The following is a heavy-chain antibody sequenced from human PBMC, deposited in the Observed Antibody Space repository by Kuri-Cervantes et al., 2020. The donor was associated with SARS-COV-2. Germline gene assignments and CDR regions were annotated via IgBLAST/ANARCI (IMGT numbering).Heavy chain of an antibody. D-gene: IGHD1-26*01. J-gene: IGHJ4*02. V-gene: IGHV3-11*04. CDR1: GFTFSDYY. CDR3: ASSLIVGPVY. CDR2: ISSSGSTI. Sequence: GESLKISCAASGFTFSDYYMSWIRQAPGKGLEWVSYISSSGSTIYYADSVKGRFTISRDNAKNSLYLQMNSLRAEDTAVYYCASSLIVGPVYWGQGTLVTVSS.